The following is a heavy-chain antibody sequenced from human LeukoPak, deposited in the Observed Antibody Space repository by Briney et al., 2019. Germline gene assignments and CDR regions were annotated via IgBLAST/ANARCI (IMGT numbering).Heavy chain of an antibody. V-gene: IGHV4-38-2*01. CDR1: GYSISSGNY. J-gene: IGHJ6*03. Sequence: SETLSLTCAVSGYSISSGNYWGWIRQPPGKGLEWIGSIYHDGGTYYNPSLKSRVTISVDTSKNQFSLKLSSVTAADTAVYYCARAPGNYYMDVWGKGTTVTVSS. D-gene: IGHD1-14*01. CDR2: IYHDGGT. CDR3: ARAPGNYYMDV.